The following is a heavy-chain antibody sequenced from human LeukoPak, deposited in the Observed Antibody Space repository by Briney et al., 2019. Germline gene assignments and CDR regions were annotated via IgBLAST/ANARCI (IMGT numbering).Heavy chain of an antibody. CDR3: AGGRGYSYGLFDY. V-gene: IGHV4-59*01. J-gene: IGHJ4*02. CDR2: IYYSGST. D-gene: IGHD5-18*01. CDR1: GGSISSYY. Sequence: SETLSLTCTVSGGSISSYYWSWIRQPPGKGLGWIGYIYYSGSTNYNPSLKSRVTISVDTSKNQFSLKLSSVTAADTAVYYCAGGRGYSYGLFDYWGQGTLVTVSS.